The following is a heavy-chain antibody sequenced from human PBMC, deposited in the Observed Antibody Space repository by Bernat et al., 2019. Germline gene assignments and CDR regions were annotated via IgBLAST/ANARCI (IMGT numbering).Heavy chain of an antibody. CDR3: ARDMVRGVITPEHYYGMDL. J-gene: IGHJ6*02. D-gene: IGHD3-10*01. CDR1: GFTFGSYS. CDR2: ISSSSSDT. Sequence: EVQLVESGGGLVKPGGSLRLSCAASGFTFGSYSMNWVRQAPGKGLEWVSSISSSSSDTYYADSVKGRFTISRDNAKNSLYLQINSLTAEDTAVYFCARDMVRGVITPEHYYGMDLWGQGTTVTVSS. V-gene: IGHV3-21*01.